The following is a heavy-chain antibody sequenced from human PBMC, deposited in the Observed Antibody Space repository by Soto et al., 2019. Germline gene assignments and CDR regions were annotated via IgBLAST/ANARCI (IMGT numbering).Heavy chain of an antibody. CDR2: ISGSGGST. Sequence: EVQLLESGGGLVQPGGSLRLSCVASGLTFSSYAMSWVRQAPGKGLEWVSSISGSGGSTYYADSVKGRFTISRDNSKNTLYLQMNSLRAEDTAVYYCAKALLRITKDIVVVPAAALNYWGQGTLVTVSS. D-gene: IGHD2-2*01. V-gene: IGHV3-23*01. CDR3: AKALLRITKDIVVVPAAALNY. J-gene: IGHJ4*02. CDR1: GLTFSSYA.